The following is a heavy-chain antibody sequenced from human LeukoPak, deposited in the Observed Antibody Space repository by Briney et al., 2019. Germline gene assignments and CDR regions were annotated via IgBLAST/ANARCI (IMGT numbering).Heavy chain of an antibody. V-gene: IGHV3-30*04. J-gene: IGHJ6*03. Sequence: GGSLRPSCAASGLTFSSYAMHWVRQAPGKGLEWVAVISYDGSNKYYADSVTGRFTISRDNSKNTLYLQMNSLRAEDTAVYYCARDALTSKRGKGYYYYYMDVWGKGTTVTVSS. CDR1: GLTFSSYA. D-gene: IGHD3-10*01. CDR3: ARDALTSKRGKGYYYYYMDV. CDR2: ISYDGSNK.